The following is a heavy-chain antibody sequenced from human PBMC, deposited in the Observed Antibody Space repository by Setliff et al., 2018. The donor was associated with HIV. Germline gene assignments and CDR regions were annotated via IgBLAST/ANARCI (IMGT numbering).Heavy chain of an antibody. V-gene: IGHV3-43D*04. CDR1: GFTFDDYA. CDR2: ISWDGGGT. D-gene: IGHD6-19*01. J-gene: IGHJ6*02. Sequence: GESLKISCAASGFTFDDYAMHWVRQAPGKGLEWVSLISWDGGGTYYADSVKGRFTISRDNSKNSLYLQMNSLRAEDTAFYYCAKGYRRSSGWPEYYYALDVWGQGTTVTVSS. CDR3: AKGYRRSSGWPEYYYALDV.